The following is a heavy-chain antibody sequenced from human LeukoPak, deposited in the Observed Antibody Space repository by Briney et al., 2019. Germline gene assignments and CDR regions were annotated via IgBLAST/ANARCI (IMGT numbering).Heavy chain of an antibody. CDR3: ARAMNYYYNYMDV. D-gene: IGHD3-10*01. J-gene: IGHJ6*03. CDR1: GGSISSYY. V-gene: IGHV4-59*12. CDR2: IYYSGSI. Sequence: SETLSLTCTVSGGSISSYYWSWIRQPPGKGLEWIGYIYYSGSINYNPSLKSRVTISVDTSKNQFSLKLSSVTAADTAVYYCARAMNYYYNYMDVWGKGTTVTVSS.